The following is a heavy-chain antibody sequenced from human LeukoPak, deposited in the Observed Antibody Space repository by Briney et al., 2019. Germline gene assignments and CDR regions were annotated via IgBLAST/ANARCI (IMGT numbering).Heavy chain of an antibody. CDR2: IYYSGST. CDR3: AGGALGYYYYGMDV. Sequence: SETLSLTCTVSGGSISSSSYYWGWLRQPPGKGLEWIGSIYYSGSTYYNPSLKSRVTISVDTSKNQFSLKLSSVTAADTAVYYCAGGALGYYYYGMDVWGQGTTVTVSS. V-gene: IGHV4-39*01. D-gene: IGHD3-10*01. CDR1: GGSISSSSYY. J-gene: IGHJ6*02.